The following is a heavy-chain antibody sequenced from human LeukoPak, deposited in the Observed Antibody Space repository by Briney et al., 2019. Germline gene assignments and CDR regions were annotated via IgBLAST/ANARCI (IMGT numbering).Heavy chain of an antibody. V-gene: IGHV3-21*01. Sequence: PGGSLRLSCAASGFIFSNYNMNWVRQVPGKGLEWLSSISTSSNHIFYADSVEGRFTISRDNAKKSLYLQMNSLRVEDTAVYYCTRDLMDYDVSTGLHHYYMDVWGQGTTVTVSS. J-gene: IGHJ6*02. D-gene: IGHD3-9*01. CDR2: ISTSSNHI. CDR3: TRDLMDYDVSTGLHHYYMDV. CDR1: GFIFSNYN.